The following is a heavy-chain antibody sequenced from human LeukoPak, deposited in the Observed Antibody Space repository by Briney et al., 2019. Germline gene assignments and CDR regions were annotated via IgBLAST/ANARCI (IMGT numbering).Heavy chain of an antibody. J-gene: IGHJ4*02. D-gene: IGHD6-13*01. CDR3: ARGREAAALYYFDY. CDR2: IIPIFGTA. CDR1: GGTFSSYA. V-gene: IGHV1-69*05. Sequence: APVKVSCKASGGTFSSYAISWVRQAPGQGLEWMGGIIPIFGTANYAQKFQGRVTITTDESTSTAYMELSSLRSEDTAVYYCARGREAAALYYFDYWGQGTLVTVSS.